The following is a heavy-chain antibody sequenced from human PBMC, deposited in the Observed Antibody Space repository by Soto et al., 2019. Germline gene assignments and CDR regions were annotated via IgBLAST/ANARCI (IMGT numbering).Heavy chain of an antibody. V-gene: IGHV4-30-4*01. CDR1: GGPISGDYY. Sequence: SETLSLTCTVSGGPISGDYYWSWIRQSPGTGLEWIGYIYYSGSTYYNPSLKSRVTMSVDTSRNQISLKLSSVTAADTAVYFCARGQLVHFDSWGQGTLVTVSS. J-gene: IGHJ4*02. CDR3: ARGQLVHFDS. D-gene: IGHD6-13*01. CDR2: IYYSGST.